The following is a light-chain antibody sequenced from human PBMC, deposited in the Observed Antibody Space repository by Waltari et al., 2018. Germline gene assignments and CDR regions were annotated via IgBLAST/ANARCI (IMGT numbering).Light chain of an antibody. CDR1: QSLHHSNGNNY. Sequence: DIVMTQSPPSLAVIPGQAASISCRSSQSLHHSNGNNYLDWYLQKPGQSPQLLIYFASKRASGVPDRFSGCASGIDFTLTIGRVEAEDVGVYYCMQGLETPWTFGQGTKVEMK. J-gene: IGKJ1*01. CDR2: FAS. V-gene: IGKV2-28*01. CDR3: MQGLETPWT.